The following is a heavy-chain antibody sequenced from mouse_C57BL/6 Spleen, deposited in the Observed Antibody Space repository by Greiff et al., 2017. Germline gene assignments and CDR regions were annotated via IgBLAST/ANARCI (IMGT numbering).Heavy chain of an antibody. D-gene: IGHD2-3*01. CDR2: IRLKSDNYAT. J-gene: IGHJ3*01. V-gene: IGHV6-3*01. CDR3: TGDGYYPAWFAY. Sequence: EVKLMESGGGLVQPGGSMKLSCVASGFTFSNYWMNWVRQSPEKGLEWVAQIRLKSDNYATHYAESVKGRFTISRDDSKSSVYLQMNNLRAEDTGIYYCTGDGYYPAWFAYWGQGTLVTVSA. CDR1: GFTFSNYW.